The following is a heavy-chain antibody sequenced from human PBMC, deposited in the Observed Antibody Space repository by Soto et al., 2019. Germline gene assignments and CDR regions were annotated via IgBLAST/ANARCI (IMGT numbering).Heavy chain of an antibody. V-gene: IGHV4-39*01. CDR2: IHYSGIT. Sequence: QLQLQESGPGLVKPSETLSLTCTVSGGSISSSSTYWAWIRQPPGKGLEWIGSIHYSGITYYNPSLSSRLPISIGASRTQFSLKLSAVAAADTAVYYCARHDGDKVVNWFDPWGQGTLVTVSS. CDR3: ARHDGDKVVNWFDP. CDR1: GGSISSSSTY. J-gene: IGHJ5*02. D-gene: IGHD2-21*01.